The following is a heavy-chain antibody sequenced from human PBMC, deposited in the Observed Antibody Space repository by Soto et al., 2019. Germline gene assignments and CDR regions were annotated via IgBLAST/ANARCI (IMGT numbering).Heavy chain of an antibody. J-gene: IGHJ4*02. D-gene: IGHD3-10*01. CDR3: ARINYGSGLGIDY. CDR2: IYSSGSA. Sequence: TLSLTCTVSGGSISSSSYYWGWIRQPPGKGLEWIGSIYSSGSAYYNPSLKSRVTISVDTSKNQFSLKLSSVTAADTAVYYCARINYGSGLGIDYWGQGTLVTVSS. V-gene: IGHV4-39*01. CDR1: GGSISSSSYY.